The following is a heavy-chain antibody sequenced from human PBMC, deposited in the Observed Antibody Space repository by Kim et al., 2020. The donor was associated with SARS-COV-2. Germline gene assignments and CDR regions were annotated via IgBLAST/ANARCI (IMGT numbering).Heavy chain of an antibody. D-gene: IGHD3-10*01. Sequence: ASVKVSCKASGYTFTSYGISWVRQAPGQGLEWMGWISAYNGNTNYAQKLQGRVTMTTDTSTSTAYMELRSLRSDDTAVYYCARDFPSITMVRGIGVHARYYYGMDVWGQGTTVTVSS. CDR1: GYTFTSYG. J-gene: IGHJ6*02. CDR2: ISAYNGNT. CDR3: ARDFPSITMVRGIGVHARYYYGMDV. V-gene: IGHV1-18*01.